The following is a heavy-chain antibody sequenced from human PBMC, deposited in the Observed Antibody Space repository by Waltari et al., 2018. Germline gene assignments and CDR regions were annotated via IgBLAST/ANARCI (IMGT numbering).Heavy chain of an antibody. V-gene: IGHV1-2*06. J-gene: IGHJ1*01. CDR3: ARVHGHYDLWSGYSRAEYFQN. D-gene: IGHD3-3*01. CDR1: GYTFTGYY. Sequence: QVQLVQSGAEVKKPGASVTVSCKASGYTFTGYYMHWVRQAPGQGLEWMGRINPNSGGTNYAQKFQVRVTMTRETSISTAYKELSRLRSDDTAVYYCARVHGHYDLWSGYSRAEYFQNWGQGTMVTVSS. CDR2: INPNSGGT.